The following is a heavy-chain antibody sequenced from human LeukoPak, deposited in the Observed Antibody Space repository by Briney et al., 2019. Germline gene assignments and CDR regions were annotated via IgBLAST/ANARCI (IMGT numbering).Heavy chain of an antibody. CDR3: ARRWQWLVLSDNWFDP. CDR2: IYYSGST. CDR1: GGSISSSSYY. Sequence: PSETLSLTCTVSGGSISSSSYYWGWIRQPPGKGLEWIGSIYYSGSTYYNPSLKSRVTISVDTSKNQFSLKLSSVTAADTAVYYCARRWQWLVLSDNWFDPWGQGTLVTVSS. V-gene: IGHV4-39*07. J-gene: IGHJ5*02. D-gene: IGHD6-19*01.